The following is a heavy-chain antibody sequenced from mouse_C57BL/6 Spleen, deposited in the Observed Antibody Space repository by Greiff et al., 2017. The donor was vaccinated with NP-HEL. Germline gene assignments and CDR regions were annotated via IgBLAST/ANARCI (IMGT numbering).Heavy chain of an antibody. CDR1: GFTFNTYA. V-gene: IGHV10-3*01. J-gene: IGHJ3*01. CDR3: VRDRGLALWFAY. CDR2: IRSKSSNYAT. Sequence: EVQVVESGGGLVQPKGSLKLSCAASGFTFNTYAMHWVRQAPGKGLEWVARIRSKSSNYATYYADSVKDRFTISRDDSQSMLYLQMNNLKTEDTAMYYCVRDRGLALWFAYWGQGTLVTVSA. D-gene: IGHD3-3*01.